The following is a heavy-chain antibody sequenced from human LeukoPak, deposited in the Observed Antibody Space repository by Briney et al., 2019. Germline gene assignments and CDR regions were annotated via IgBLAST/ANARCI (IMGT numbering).Heavy chain of an antibody. V-gene: IGHV3-33*08. CDR3: ARDSPPGLVAAAGVLDY. Sequence: GKSLTLSCAASGFLFSAYGMHWVRQAPGKGLEWVAVIWYDGSNKYYADSVKGRFTISRDNSKNTLYLQMNSLRAEDTAVYYCARDSPPGLVAAAGVLDYWGQGTLVTVSS. CDR2: IWYDGSNK. J-gene: IGHJ4*02. D-gene: IGHD6-13*01. CDR1: GFLFSAYG.